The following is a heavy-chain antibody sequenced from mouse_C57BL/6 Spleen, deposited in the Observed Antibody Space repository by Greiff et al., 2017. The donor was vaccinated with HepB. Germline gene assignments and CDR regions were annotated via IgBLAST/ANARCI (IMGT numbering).Heavy chain of an antibody. V-gene: IGHV5-16*01. CDR2: INYDGSST. Sequence: EVKLMESEGGLVQPGSSMKLSCTASGFTFSDYYMAWVRQVPEKGLEWVANINYDGSSTYYLDFLKSRFIISIDNAKNILYLQMSSLKSEDTATYYCARPHYYGYFDYWGQGTTLTVSS. D-gene: IGHD1-2*01. CDR1: GFTFSDYY. J-gene: IGHJ2*01. CDR3: ARPHYYGYFDY.